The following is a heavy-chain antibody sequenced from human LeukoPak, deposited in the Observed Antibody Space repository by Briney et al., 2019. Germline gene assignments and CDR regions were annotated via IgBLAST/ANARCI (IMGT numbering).Heavy chain of an antibody. CDR3: AKAGFREYYHFLGENP. CDR1: GFTFSDHA. V-gene: IGHV3-23*01. J-gene: IGHJ5*02. CDR2: ISATGVST. D-gene: IGHD3-3*01. Sequence: GGSLGLSCAASGFTFSDHAMSWVRQAPGKGLEWVSAISATGVSTYYADSVKARFTISRVNSKNTLSLQMNSLRDEDTAVYYCAKAGFREYYHFLGENPWGQGTLLTVSS.